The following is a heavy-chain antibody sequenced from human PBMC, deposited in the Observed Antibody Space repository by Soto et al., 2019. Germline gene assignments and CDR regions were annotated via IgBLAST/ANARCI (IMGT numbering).Heavy chain of an antibody. D-gene: IGHD6-13*01. V-gene: IGHV3-53*01. Sequence: GGSLRLSCAASGFTVSSNYMSWVRQAPGKGLEWVSVIYSGGSTYYADSVKGRFTISRDNSKNTLYLQMNSLRAEDTAVYYCARVRSSSWYDNWFDPWGQGTLVTVSS. J-gene: IGHJ5*02. CDR2: IYSGGST. CDR3: ARVRSSSWYDNWFDP. CDR1: GFTVSSNY.